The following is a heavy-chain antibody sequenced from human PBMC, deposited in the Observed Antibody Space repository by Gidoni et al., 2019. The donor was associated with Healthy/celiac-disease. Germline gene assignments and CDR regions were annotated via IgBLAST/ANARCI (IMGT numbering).Heavy chain of an antibody. Sequence: QVQLQESGPGLVKHSATLYLTCTVSGGSIRSYYWSWIRQPPGKGLEWIGYIYYSGSTNYNPSLKSLVTISVDTSKNQFSLKLSSVTAADTAVYYCAREWVYYYDSSGYFRWFDPWGQGTLVTVSS. CDR1: GGSIRSYY. J-gene: IGHJ5*02. V-gene: IGHV4-59*01. CDR3: AREWVYYYDSSGYFRWFDP. D-gene: IGHD3-22*01. CDR2: IYYSGST.